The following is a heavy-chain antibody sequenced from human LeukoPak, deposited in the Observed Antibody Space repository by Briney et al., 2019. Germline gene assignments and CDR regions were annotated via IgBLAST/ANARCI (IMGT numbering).Heavy chain of an antibody. V-gene: IGHV3-49*04. D-gene: IGHD1-26*01. CDR1: GFTFRDYT. CDR2: IRSNPYGGTT. J-gene: IGHJ4*02. CDR3: ARDKIVGATHFDY. Sequence: GGSLRLSCTASGFTFRDYTMSWVRQAPGKGLEWVGFIRSNPYGGTTEYAASVKGRFTISRDDSKSIAYLQMNSLRAEDTAVYYCARDKIVGATHFDYWGQGTLVTVSS.